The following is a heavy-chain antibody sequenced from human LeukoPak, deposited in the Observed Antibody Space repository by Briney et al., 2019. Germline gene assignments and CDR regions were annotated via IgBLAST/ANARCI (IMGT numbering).Heavy chain of an antibody. CDR1: GYTFANYA. CDR3: ARSQPPGGPSDY. J-gene: IGHJ4*02. CDR2: INAGNGNT. D-gene: IGHD2-8*02. V-gene: IGHV1-3*01. Sequence: ASVKVSCKASGYTFANYALHWVRQAPGQRLEWMGWINAGNGNTKDSQKFQGRVTITRDTSASTAYMELSSLRSEDTAVYYCARSQPPGGPSDYWGQGTLVTVSS.